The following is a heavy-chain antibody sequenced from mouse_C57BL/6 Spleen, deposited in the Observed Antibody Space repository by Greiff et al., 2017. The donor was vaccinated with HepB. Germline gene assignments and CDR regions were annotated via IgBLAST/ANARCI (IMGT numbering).Heavy chain of an antibody. Sequence: EVQGVESGGGLVKPGGSLKLYCAASGFTFSDYGMHWVRQAPEKGLEWVAYISSGSSTIYYADTVKGRFTISRDNAKNTLFLQMTSLRSEDTAMYYCATIVTTYFDYWGQGTTLTVSS. CDR1: GFTFSDYG. CDR2: ISSGSSTI. J-gene: IGHJ2*01. D-gene: IGHD2-5*01. V-gene: IGHV5-17*01. CDR3: ATIVTTYFDY.